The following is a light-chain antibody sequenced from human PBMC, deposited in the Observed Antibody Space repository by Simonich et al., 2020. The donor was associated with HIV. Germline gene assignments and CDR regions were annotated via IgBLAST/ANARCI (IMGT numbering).Light chain of an antibody. CDR1: TSVSGN. CDR2: DSS. CDR3: QQYNNWPYT. V-gene: IGKV3-15*01. J-gene: IGKJ2*01. Sequence: EIVMTQSPATLSVSPGERATLSCRASTSVSGNLAWYQQKPGQAPRLLIYDSSTRATGIPARFSGSGSATEFTLTISSLQSEDFVLYYCQQYNNWPYTFGQGTKLEIK.